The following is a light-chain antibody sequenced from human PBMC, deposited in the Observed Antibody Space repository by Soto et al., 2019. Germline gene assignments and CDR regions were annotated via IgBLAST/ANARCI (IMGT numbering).Light chain of an antibody. V-gene: IGKV1-17*01. CDR2: AAS. CDR3: LQHNSYPPWT. J-gene: IGKJ1*01. Sequence: DIQMTQSPSSLSASVGDRVTITCRASQGIRNDLGWYQQKPGKAPTRLIYAASSLQSGVPSRFRGRSSGTQFTLPISSLQPEDFATYYCLQHNSYPPWTFGQGTKVEIK. CDR1: QGIRND.